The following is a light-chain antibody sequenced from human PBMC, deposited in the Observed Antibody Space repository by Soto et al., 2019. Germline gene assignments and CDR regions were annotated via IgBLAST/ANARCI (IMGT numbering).Light chain of an antibody. CDR2: WAS. CDR1: QSVLYSSNNENY. V-gene: IGKV4-1*01. CDR3: QQYYSTPPT. Sequence: DIVMTQSPDSLAVSLGERATINCKSSQSVLYSSNNENYLAWYQQKPGQPPNLLIYWASARESGVPDRFSGSGSGTDFTLTISSLQAEDVAVYYCQQYYSTPPTFGQGTKVEIK. J-gene: IGKJ1*01.